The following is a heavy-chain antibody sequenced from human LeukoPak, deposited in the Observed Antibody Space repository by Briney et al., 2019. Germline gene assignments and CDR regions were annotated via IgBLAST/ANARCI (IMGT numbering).Heavy chain of an antibody. CDR1: GFIFSNYG. D-gene: IGHD2-21*02. Sequence: GGSLRLSCVVSGFIFSNYGMHWVRQAPGKGLEWVAFIRYDGKTEHYADSVKGRLTVFRDTSKNTLYLQVSSLRVEDTAVYYCVRDGMVTEPINYWGQGTLVTVSS. J-gene: IGHJ4*02. CDR2: IRYDGKTE. V-gene: IGHV3-30*02. CDR3: VRDGMVTEPINY.